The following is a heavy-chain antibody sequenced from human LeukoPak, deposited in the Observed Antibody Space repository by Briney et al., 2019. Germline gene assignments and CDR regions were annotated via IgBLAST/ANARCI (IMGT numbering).Heavy chain of an antibody. D-gene: IGHD2-2*01. Sequence: SETLSLTCAVYGGSFSGYYWSWIRQPPGKGLEWIGEINHSGSTNYNPSLKSRVTISVDTSKNQFSLKLSSVTAADTAVYYCATSWSDSNFDYWGQGTLVTVSS. CDR3: ATSWSDSNFDY. CDR1: GGSFSGYY. CDR2: INHSGST. V-gene: IGHV4-34*01. J-gene: IGHJ4*02.